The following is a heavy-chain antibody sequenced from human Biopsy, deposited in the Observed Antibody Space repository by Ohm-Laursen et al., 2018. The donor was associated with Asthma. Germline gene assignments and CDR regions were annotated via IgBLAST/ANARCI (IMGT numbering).Heavy chain of an antibody. Sequence: SSVKVSCKLSGYILTDLSMHWVRQAPGQGLEWMGGHDPEEGGTVNARRFQGRVTMTEDTSTDTAYMELSSLSSDDTAVYYCASDFPKDYVRYNFQFWGQGTLVTVSS. J-gene: IGHJ4*02. CDR1: GYILTDLS. CDR2: HDPEEGGT. V-gene: IGHV1-24*01. CDR3: ASDFPKDYVRYNFQF. D-gene: IGHD4-17*01.